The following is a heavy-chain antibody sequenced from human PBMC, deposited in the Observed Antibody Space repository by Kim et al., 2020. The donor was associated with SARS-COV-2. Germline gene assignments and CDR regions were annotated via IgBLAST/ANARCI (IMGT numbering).Heavy chain of an antibody. CDR3: TTRDLGRSGYYYGSGICY. V-gene: IGHV3-15*01. CDR2: IKSKTDGGTT. D-gene: IGHD3-10*01. Sequence: GGSLRLSCAASGFTFSNAWMSWVRQAPGKGLEWVGRIKSKTDGGTTDYAAPVKGRFTISRDDSKNTLYLQMNSLKTEDTAVYYCTTRDLGRSGYYYGSGICYWGQGALVTVSS. CDR1: GFTFSNAW. J-gene: IGHJ4*02.